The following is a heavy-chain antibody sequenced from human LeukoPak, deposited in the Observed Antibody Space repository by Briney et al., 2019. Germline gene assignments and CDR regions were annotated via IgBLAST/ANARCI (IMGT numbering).Heavy chain of an antibody. CDR3: ARDRIAVAGPSDY. CDR2: ISSSGSTI. Sequence: KSGGSLRLSCAASGFTFSDYYMSWIRQAPGKGLEWVSYISSSGSTIYYADSVKGRFTISRDNAKNSLYLQMNSLRAEDTAVYYCARDRIAVAGPSDYWGQGTLVTVSS. J-gene: IGHJ4*02. D-gene: IGHD6-19*01. CDR1: GFTFSDYY. V-gene: IGHV3-11*01.